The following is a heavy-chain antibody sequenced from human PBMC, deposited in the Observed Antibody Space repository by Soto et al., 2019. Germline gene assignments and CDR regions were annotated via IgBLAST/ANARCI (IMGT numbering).Heavy chain of an antibody. CDR3: ARERVLHPLPYCYYGMDV. CDR2: IYSGGST. Sequence: GGSLRLSCAASGSTVSSNYMSWVRQAPGKGLEWVSAIYSGGSTYYADSVKGRFTISRDNSKNTLYLQMNSLRAEDTAVYYCARERVLHPLPYCYYGMDVWGQGTTVTVSS. J-gene: IGHJ6*02. V-gene: IGHV3-53*01. CDR1: GSTVSSNY.